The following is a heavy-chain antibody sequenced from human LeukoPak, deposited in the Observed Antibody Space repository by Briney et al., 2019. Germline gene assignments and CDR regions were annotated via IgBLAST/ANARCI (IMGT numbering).Heavy chain of an antibody. D-gene: IGHD6-6*01. CDR1: GYTFTGYY. CDR2: INPNSGGT. V-gene: IGHV1-2*02. CDR3: ARGQLVLGMDV. Sequence: AASVKVSCKASGYTFTGYYMHWVRQAPGQGLEGMGWINPNSGGTNYAQTFQGRVTMTRDTSISTAYMELSRLRSDDTAVYYCARGQLVLGMDVWGQGTTVTVSS. J-gene: IGHJ6*02.